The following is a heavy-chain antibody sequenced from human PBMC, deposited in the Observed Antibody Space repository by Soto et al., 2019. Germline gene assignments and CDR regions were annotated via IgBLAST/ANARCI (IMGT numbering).Heavy chain of an antibody. D-gene: IGHD5-18*01. Sequence: QVQLVESGGGVVQPGRSLRLSCAASGFTFGSYAMHWVRQAPGKGLEWVAVISYDGSNKYYADSVKGRFTISRDNSKNTLYLQMNSLRAEDTAVYYCARDGPYSYGTFDYWGQGTLVTVSS. CDR2: ISYDGSNK. V-gene: IGHV3-30-3*01. CDR1: GFTFGSYA. J-gene: IGHJ4*02. CDR3: ARDGPYSYGTFDY.